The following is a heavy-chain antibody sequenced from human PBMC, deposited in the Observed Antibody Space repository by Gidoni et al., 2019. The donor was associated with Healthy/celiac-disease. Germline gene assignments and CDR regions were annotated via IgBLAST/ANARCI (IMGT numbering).Heavy chain of an antibody. D-gene: IGHD3-3*01. CDR1: AGSISSSSYY. J-gene: IGHJ5*02. V-gene: IGHV4-39*01. CDR3: ARRGDDPYDFWSGHQINWFDP. CDR2: ICYSGST. Sequence: QLQLQESGPGLVKPSETLSLTCPVSAGSISSSSYYWGGIRQPPGKGLEWIGSICYSGSTYYNPSLKSRVTISVDTSKNQFSLKLSSVTAADTAVYYCARRGDDPYDFWSGHQINWFDPWGQGTLVTVSS.